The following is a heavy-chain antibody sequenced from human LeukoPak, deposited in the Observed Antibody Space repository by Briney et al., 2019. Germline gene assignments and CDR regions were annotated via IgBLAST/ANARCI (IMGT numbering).Heavy chain of an antibody. CDR2: IYHSGST. J-gene: IGHJ5*02. Sequence: SETLSLTCAVSGYSISSGYYWGWLRQPPGKGLEWIGSIYHSGSTYYNPSLKSRVTISVDTSKNQFSLKLSSVTAADTAVYYCARRGYYDSVKWFDPWGQGTLVTVSS. D-gene: IGHD3-3*01. CDR3: ARRGYYDSVKWFDP. V-gene: IGHV4-38-2*01. CDR1: GYSISSGYY.